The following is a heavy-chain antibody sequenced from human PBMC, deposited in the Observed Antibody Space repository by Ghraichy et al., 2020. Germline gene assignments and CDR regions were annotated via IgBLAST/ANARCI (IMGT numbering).Heavy chain of an antibody. D-gene: IGHD2-21*02. CDR1: GFTFSNYG. CDR2: IWYDGSNK. J-gene: IGHJ3*02. CDR3: ARGSQGVTSGFDI. Sequence: GGSLRLSCAASGFTFSNYGMHWVRQAPGKGLEWVTMIWYDGSNKYYADSVKGRFTISRDNSKNTVYLQMNSLRAEDTAIYYCARGSQGVTSGFDIWGQETMVTVS. V-gene: IGHV3-33*01.